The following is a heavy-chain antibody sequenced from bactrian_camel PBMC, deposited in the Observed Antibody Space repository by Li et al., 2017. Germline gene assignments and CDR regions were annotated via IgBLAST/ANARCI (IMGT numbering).Heavy chain of an antibody. CDR3: VRDSDGSSWKGAFTF. D-gene: IGHD6*01. CDR1: GFTFSSYG. CDR2: SSSGALSF. Sequence: VQLVESGGGLVQPGGSLRLSCAASGFTFSSYGMSWVRQAPGKGLEWVSSSSSGALSFVYADTVKGRFTISGDNAKNTVYLQMNSLRPENTAVYYCVRDSDGSSWKGAFTFWGQGTQVTVS. V-gene: IGHV3S40*01. J-gene: IGHJ4*01.